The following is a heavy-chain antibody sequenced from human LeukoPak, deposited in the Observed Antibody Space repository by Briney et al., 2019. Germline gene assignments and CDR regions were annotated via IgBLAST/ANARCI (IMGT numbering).Heavy chain of an antibody. CDR1: GYTFTSYG. V-gene: IGHV1-18*01. CDR3: ATSGRKDGAAAAPRLLDY. D-gene: IGHD6-13*01. Sequence: ASVKVSCKASGYTFTSYGISWVRQAPGQGLEWMGWISAYNGNTNYAQKLQGRVTMTTDTSTSTAYMELRSLRSDDTAVYYCATSGRKDGAAAAPRLLDYWGQGTLVTVSS. CDR2: ISAYNGNT. J-gene: IGHJ4*02.